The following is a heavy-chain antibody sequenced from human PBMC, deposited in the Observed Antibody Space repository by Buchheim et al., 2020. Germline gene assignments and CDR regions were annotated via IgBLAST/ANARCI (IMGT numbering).Heavy chain of an antibody. J-gene: IGHJ4*02. CDR1: GFTVSSNY. CDR3: ARGLGSIWFAPGY. V-gene: IGHV3-66*01. D-gene: IGHD3-10*01. Sequence: EVQLVESGGGLVQPGGSLRLSCAASGFTVSSNYMSWVRQAPGKGLEWVSIIYSDDSTYYADSVKGRFTISRDNSKNTLYLQMNSLRAEDTAVYYCARGLGSIWFAPGYWGQGTL. CDR2: IYSDDST.